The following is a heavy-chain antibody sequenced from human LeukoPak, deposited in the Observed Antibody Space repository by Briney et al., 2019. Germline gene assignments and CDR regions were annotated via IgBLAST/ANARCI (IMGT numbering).Heavy chain of an antibody. D-gene: IGHD2-2*01. CDR3: ARDLSSRNNYFDY. Sequence: GGSLRLSCAASGFTFSSYGMNWVRQAPGKGLEWVSIIYVGGSTYYADSVKGRFTISRDNSRNTLYLQMNSLRGEDTAVYYCARDLSSRNNYFDYWGQGTLVTVSS. CDR2: IYVGGST. V-gene: IGHV3-66*01. CDR1: GFTFSSYG. J-gene: IGHJ4*02.